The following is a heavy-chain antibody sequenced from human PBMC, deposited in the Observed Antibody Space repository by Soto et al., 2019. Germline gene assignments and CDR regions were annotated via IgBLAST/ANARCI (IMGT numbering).Heavy chain of an antibody. J-gene: IGHJ4*02. V-gene: IGHV3-23*01. D-gene: IGHD3-22*01. Sequence: EVQLLESGGGLVQPGGSLRLSCAASGFTFSSYAMSWVRQAPGKVLEWVSAISGSGGSTYYADSVKGRFTISRDNSKNTLYLQMNSLRAEDTAVYYCAKGRYYDSSGYYPFDYWGQGTLVTVSS. CDR2: ISGSGGST. CDR1: GFTFSSYA. CDR3: AKGRYYDSSGYYPFDY.